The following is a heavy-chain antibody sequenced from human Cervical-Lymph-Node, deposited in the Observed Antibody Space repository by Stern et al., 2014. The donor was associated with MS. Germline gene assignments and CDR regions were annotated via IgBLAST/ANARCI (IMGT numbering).Heavy chain of an antibody. CDR3: ARVNGDIVVVPAAIDYYYGMDV. J-gene: IGHJ6*02. CDR2: IWYDGSNK. Sequence: VQLLESGGGVVQPGRSLRLSCAASGFTFSSYGMHWVRQAPGKGLEWVAVIWYDGSNKYYADSVKGRFTISRDNSKNTLYLQMNSLRAEDTAVYYCARVNGDIVVVPAAIDYYYGMDVWGQGTTVTVSS. D-gene: IGHD2-2*01. V-gene: IGHV3-33*01. CDR1: GFTFSSYG.